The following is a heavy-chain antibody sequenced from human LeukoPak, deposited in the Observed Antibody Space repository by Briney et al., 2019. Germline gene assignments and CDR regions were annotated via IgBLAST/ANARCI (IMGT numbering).Heavy chain of an antibody. Sequence: PGGSLRLSCTASGFTFGDYAMSWVRQAPGKGLEWVGFVRSKDSGETTEYAASVKGRFTISRDDSKSSAYIQMNSLKTEDTGLYFCYGSKSWTDFDFWGQGTLVTVSS. D-gene: IGHD6-13*01. J-gene: IGHJ4*02. CDR1: GFTFGDYA. CDR3: YGSKSWTDFDF. CDR2: VRSKDSGETT. V-gene: IGHV3-49*04.